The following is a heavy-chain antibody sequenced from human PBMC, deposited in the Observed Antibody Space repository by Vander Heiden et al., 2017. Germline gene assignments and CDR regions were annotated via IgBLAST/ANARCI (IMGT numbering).Heavy chain of an antibody. CDR3: ARIRGVGYSSSWDWFDP. V-gene: IGHV1-18*01. CDR2: ISAYNGNT. CDR1: GYTFTSYG. Sequence: QVQLVQSGAQVKKPGAYVKLSCKASGYTFTSYGISWVRQAPGQGLEWMGWISAYNGNTNYAQRRQGRVTMTTDTSTSTAYMELRSLRSDDTAVYYCARIRGVGYSSSWDWFDPWGQGTLVTVSS. D-gene: IGHD6-13*01. J-gene: IGHJ5*02.